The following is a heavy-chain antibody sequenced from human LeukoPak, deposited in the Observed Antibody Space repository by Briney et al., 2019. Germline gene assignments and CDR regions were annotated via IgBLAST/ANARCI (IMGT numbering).Heavy chain of an antibody. Sequence: ASVKVSCKASGYTFTSYGISWVRQAPGQGLEWMGWISAYNGNTNYAQKLQGRVTMTTDTSTSTAYMELRSLRSDDTAVYYCARVLAVTMVREGFDYWGQGTLVTVFS. CDR3: ARVLAVTMVREGFDY. J-gene: IGHJ4*02. CDR1: GYTFTSYG. V-gene: IGHV1-18*01. D-gene: IGHD3-10*01. CDR2: ISAYNGNT.